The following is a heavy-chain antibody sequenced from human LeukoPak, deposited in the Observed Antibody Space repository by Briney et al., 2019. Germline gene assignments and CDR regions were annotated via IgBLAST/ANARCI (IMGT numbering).Heavy chain of an antibody. Sequence: GASVKVSCKASGYTFTSYGISWVRQAPGQGLEWMGIINPSGGSTSYAQKFQGRVTMTRDTSTSTVYMELSSLRSEDTAVYYCARAGSIVVVTPGAYYYYYGMDVWGQGTTVTVSS. J-gene: IGHJ6*02. D-gene: IGHD3-22*01. CDR2: INPSGGST. CDR1: GYTFTSYG. V-gene: IGHV1-46*01. CDR3: ARAGSIVVVTPGAYYYYYGMDV.